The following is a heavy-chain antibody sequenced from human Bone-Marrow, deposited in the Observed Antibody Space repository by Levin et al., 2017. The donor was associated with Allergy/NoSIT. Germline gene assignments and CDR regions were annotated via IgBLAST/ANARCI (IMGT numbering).Heavy chain of an antibody. CDR3: ARDRVGATHDAFDI. J-gene: IGHJ3*02. Sequence: PGGSLRLSCAASGFTFSSYNMNWVRQAPGKGLEWISFITGGSGTIFYADSVKGRFTISRDNAKNSLYLQMKSLRDEDTAGYYCARDRVGATHDAFDIWGQGTMVTVSS. CDR1: GFTFSSYN. V-gene: IGHV3-48*02. D-gene: IGHD1-26*01. CDR2: ITGGSGTI.